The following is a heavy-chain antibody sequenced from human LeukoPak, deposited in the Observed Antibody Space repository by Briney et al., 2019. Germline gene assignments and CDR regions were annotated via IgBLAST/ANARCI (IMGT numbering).Heavy chain of an antibody. CDR3: ANVIYGDVGGGYFDY. V-gene: IGHV3-30-3*01. J-gene: IGHJ4*02. CDR2: ISYDGSNK. Sequence: QTGGSLRLSCAASGFTFSSYAMHWVRQAPGKGLEWVAVISYDGSNKYYADSVKGRFTISRDNSKNTLYLQMNSLRAEDTAVYYCANVIYGDVGGGYFDYWGQGTLVTVSS. D-gene: IGHD4-17*01. CDR1: GFTFSSYA.